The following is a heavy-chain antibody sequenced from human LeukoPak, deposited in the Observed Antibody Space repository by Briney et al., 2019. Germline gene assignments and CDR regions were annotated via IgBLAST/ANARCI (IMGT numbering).Heavy chain of an antibody. Sequence: SETLSLTCAVYGGSFSGYYWSWIRQPPGKGLEWIGEINHSGSTNYNPSLKSRVTISVDTSKNQFSLKLSSVTAADTAVYYCARGPLSEDYYDSSGYYYLSYWGQGNPGHRLL. J-gene: IGHJ4*02. CDR2: INHSGST. CDR1: GGSFSGYY. V-gene: IGHV4-34*01. D-gene: IGHD3-22*01. CDR3: ARGPLSEDYYDSSGYYYLSY.